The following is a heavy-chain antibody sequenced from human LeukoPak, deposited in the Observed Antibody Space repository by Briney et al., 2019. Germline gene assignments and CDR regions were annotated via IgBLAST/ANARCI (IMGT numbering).Heavy chain of an antibody. D-gene: IGHD6-13*01. Sequence: GGSLRLSCAASGFTFSSYAMHWVRQAPGKGLEWVAVISYDGSNKYYADSVKGRFTISRDNSKNTLYLQMNSLRAEDTAVYYCARDREGQHLDYWGQGTLVTVSS. V-gene: IGHV3-30-3*01. CDR2: ISYDGSNK. CDR1: GFTFSSYA. CDR3: ARDREGQHLDY. J-gene: IGHJ4*02.